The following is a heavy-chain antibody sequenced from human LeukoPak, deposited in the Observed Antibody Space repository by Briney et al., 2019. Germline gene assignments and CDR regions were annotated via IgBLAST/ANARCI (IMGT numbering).Heavy chain of an antibody. D-gene: IGHD2-2*01. CDR2: ISGSGGST. CDR3: AKDQGDIVVVPAAWGVDY. Sequence: GGSLRLSCAASGFTFSSYAMSWVRQAPGKGLEWVSAISGSGGSTYYADSVKGRFTISRDNSKNTLYLQMNSLRAEGTAVYYCAKDQGDIVVVPAAWGVDYWGQGTLVTVSS. CDR1: GFTFSSYA. V-gene: IGHV3-23*01. J-gene: IGHJ4*02.